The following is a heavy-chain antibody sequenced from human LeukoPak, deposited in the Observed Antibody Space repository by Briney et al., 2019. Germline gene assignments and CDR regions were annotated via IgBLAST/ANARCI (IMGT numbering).Heavy chain of an antibody. V-gene: IGHV5-51*01. J-gene: IGHJ4*02. CDR1: GYSFTNYW. CDR2: INPRDSDA. Sequence: GESLKISCKGSGYSFTNYWIAWVRQMPGKGLEWMGLINPRDSDARYSPSFQGQVTISADKSISTAYLQWGGLKASDTAMYYCARAGYNDYGYWGQGTLVTVSS. CDR3: ARAGYNDYGY. D-gene: IGHD4-17*01.